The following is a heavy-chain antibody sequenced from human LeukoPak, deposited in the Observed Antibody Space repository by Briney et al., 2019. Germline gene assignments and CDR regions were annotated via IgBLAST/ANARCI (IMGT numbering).Heavy chain of an antibody. CDR3: ARSPTVTNSYFDY. Sequence: PGRSLRLSCAASGFTFSSYGMHWVRQAPGKGLEWVAVIWYDGSNKYYADSVEGRFTISRDNSKNTLYLQMNSLRAEDTAVYYCARSPTVTNSYFDYWGQGTLVTVSS. CDR1: GFTFSSYG. J-gene: IGHJ4*02. V-gene: IGHV3-33*01. CDR2: IWYDGSNK. D-gene: IGHD4-17*01.